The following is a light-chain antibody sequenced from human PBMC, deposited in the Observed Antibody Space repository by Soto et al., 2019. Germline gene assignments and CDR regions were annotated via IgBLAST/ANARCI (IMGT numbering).Light chain of an antibody. J-gene: IGKJ2*01. Sequence: DLQMTQSPSTLSASVGDSVTITCRASQSISSWLAWYQQKPGKVPKLLIYKASSLESEVPSRFSGRGSATEFTRTISSLQPDDFATYYCQQYNDASPTWGQGTKLETK. CDR2: KAS. CDR3: QQYNDASPT. CDR1: QSISSW. V-gene: IGKV1-5*03.